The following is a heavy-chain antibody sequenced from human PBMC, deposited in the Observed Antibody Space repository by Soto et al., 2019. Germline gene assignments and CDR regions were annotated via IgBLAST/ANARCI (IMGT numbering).Heavy chain of an antibody. CDR1: GFAFSSYA. Sequence: PGGSLRHSCAASGFAFSSYAMSWVRQAPGKGLEWVSAISGSGGSTYYADSVKGRFTISRDNSKNTLYLQMNSLRAEDTAVYYCAKSSRHGSGSYFVYYFDYWGQGTLVTV. V-gene: IGHV3-23*01. CDR2: ISGSGGST. D-gene: IGHD3-10*01. CDR3: AKSSRHGSGSYFVYYFDY. J-gene: IGHJ4*02.